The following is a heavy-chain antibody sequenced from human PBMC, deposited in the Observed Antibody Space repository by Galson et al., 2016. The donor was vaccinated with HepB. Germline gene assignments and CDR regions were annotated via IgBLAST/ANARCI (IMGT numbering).Heavy chain of an antibody. J-gene: IGHJ5*02. CDR2: INHSGTT. CDR1: GGSFSGYS. D-gene: IGHD6-6*01. Sequence: SETLSLTCAVYGGSFSGYSWTWIRQPPGKGLEWIGEINHSGTTNYNPSLKSRVTISVDTSKNQFSLKLTSVTAADTAVYYCARGHQFGSSSRNKVSAYMESSLPAPSRRTCFDPWGQGTLVTVSS. CDR3: ARGHQFGSSSRNKVSAYMESSLPAPSRRTCFDP. V-gene: IGHV4-34*01.